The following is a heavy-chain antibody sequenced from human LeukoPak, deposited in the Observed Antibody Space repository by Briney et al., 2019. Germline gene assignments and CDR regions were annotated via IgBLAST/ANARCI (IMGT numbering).Heavy chain of an antibody. CDR2: IYYSGST. J-gene: IGHJ5*02. V-gene: IGHV4-39*01. CDR3: ARHLELWLELGYNWFDP. Sequence: SETLSLTCTVSGGSISSSSYYWGWIRQPPGKGLEWIGSIYYSGSTYYNPSLKSRVTISVDTSKNQFSLKLSSVTAADTAVYYCARHLELWLELGYNWFDPWGQGTLVTVSS. CDR1: GGSISSSSYY. D-gene: IGHD7-27*01.